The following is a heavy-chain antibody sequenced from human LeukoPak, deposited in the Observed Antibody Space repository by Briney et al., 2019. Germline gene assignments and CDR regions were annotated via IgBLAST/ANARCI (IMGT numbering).Heavy chain of an antibody. D-gene: IGHD3-3*01. Sequence: SETRSLTCTVSGGSISSYYWSWIRQPAGKGLEWIGRIYTSGSTNYNPSLKSRVTMSVDTSKNQFSLKLSSVTAADTAVYYCARDVTSGYYDFWSGLFGFDPWGQGTLVTVSS. CDR2: IYTSGST. CDR1: GGSISSYY. J-gene: IGHJ5*02. V-gene: IGHV4-4*07. CDR3: ARDVTSGYYDFWSGLFGFDP.